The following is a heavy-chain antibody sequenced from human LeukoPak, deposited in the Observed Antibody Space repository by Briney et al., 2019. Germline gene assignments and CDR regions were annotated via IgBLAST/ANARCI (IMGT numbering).Heavy chain of an antibody. V-gene: IGHV4-59*01. CDR1: GGSISSYY. CDR2: IYYSGST. J-gene: IGHJ4*02. D-gene: IGHD3-22*01. Sequence: PSETLSLTCTVSGGSISSYYWSWIRQPPGKGLEWIGYIYYSGSTKYNPSLKSRVTISVDASKTQFSLKLNSVTAADTAIYYCARNLYYYDSSDYRGLMNYWGQGTLVTVSS. CDR3: ARNLYYYDSSDYRGLMNY.